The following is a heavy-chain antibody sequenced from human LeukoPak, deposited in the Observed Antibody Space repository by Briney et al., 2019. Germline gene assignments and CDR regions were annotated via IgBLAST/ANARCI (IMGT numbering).Heavy chain of an antibody. CDR3: AKDRGNWGYPYYFDY. V-gene: IGHV4-59*01. CDR1: GGSISSYY. J-gene: IGHJ4*02. Sequence: SETLSLTCTVSGGSISSYYWSWIRQPPGKGLEWIGYIYYSGSTNYNPSLKSRVTISVDTSKNQFSLKLSSVTAADTAVYYCAKDRGNWGYPYYFDYWGQGILVTVSS. D-gene: IGHD7-27*01. CDR2: IYYSGST.